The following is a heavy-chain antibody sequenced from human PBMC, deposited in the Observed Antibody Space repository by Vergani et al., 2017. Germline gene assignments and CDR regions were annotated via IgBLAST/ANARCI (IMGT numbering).Heavy chain of an antibody. CDR2: IRYDGSNK. CDR1: GFTFSSYG. V-gene: IGHV3-30*02. D-gene: IGHD3-10*01. Sequence: QVQLVESGGGVVQPGGSLRLSCAASGFTFSSYGMHWVRQAPGKGLEWVAFIRYDGSNKYYADSVKGRFTISRDNSKKTLYLQMNSLRAEDTAVYYCAKFREVVGGAFDIWGQGTMVTVSS. CDR3: AKFREVVGGAFDI. J-gene: IGHJ3*02.